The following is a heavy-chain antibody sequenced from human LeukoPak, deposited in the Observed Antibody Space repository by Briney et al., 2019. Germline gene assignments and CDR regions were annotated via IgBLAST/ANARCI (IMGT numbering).Heavy chain of an antibody. CDR3: ARHGGATFDY. J-gene: IGHJ4*02. CDR2: IYHSGSPNSGTT. D-gene: IGHD2-15*01. CDR1: GGSISSYY. V-gene: IGHV4-59*08. Sequence: PSETLSLTCTVSGGSISSYYWSWIRQPPGKGLEWIGYIYHSGSPNSGTTDYNPSLKSRVTISVDTSKNQFSLKLSSVTAADTAMYYCARHGGATFDYWGQGTLVTVSS.